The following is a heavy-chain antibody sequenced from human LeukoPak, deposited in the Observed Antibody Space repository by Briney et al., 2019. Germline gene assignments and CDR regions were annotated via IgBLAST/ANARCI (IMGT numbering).Heavy chain of an antibody. CDR1: GFTFSSYG. J-gene: IGHJ4*02. V-gene: IGHV3-30*02. D-gene: IGHD1-1*01. CDR3: AKDFDGASITWISLIDS. Sequence: PGGSLRLSCAASGFTFSSYGMHWVRQAPGKGLEWVAFIRYDGSNKYYADSVKGRFTISRDNSKNTLYLQMNSLRAEDTAVYYCAKDFDGASITWISLIDSWGQGTLVTVSS. CDR2: IRYDGSNK.